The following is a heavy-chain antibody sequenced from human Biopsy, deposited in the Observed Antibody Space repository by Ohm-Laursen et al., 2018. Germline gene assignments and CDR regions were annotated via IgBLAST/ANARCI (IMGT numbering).Heavy chain of an antibody. CDR3: ARDRDRRGWFDP. V-gene: IGHV4-4*07. CDR1: GGSLSSYS. Sequence: GTLSLTCTVSGGSLSSYSWSWIRQPAGKGLEWIGQIYTSGITNYNPSLKSRVTMSVDTSKNKFSLRVISVTAADTAVYYCARDRDRRGWFDPWGQGTLVTVSS. CDR2: IYTSGIT. D-gene: IGHD1-14*01. J-gene: IGHJ5*02.